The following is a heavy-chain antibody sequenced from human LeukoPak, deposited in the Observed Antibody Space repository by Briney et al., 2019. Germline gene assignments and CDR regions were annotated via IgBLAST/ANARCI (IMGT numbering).Heavy chain of an antibody. D-gene: IGHD3-16*01. Sequence: RPGGSLRLSCAASGFTFDDFGMSWVRQAPGKGLEWVSGINWNGGSTDSTDSVKGRFTIFRDNGKNSLYLEMDSLRAEDTAVYYCARDKIVGATKLDSWGQGTLVTVSS. CDR2: INWNGGST. V-gene: IGHV3-20*04. CDR1: GFTFDDFG. J-gene: IGHJ4*02. CDR3: ARDKIVGATKLDS.